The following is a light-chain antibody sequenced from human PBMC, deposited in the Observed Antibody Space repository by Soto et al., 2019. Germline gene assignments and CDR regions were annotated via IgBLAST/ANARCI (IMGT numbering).Light chain of an antibody. V-gene: IGKV1-39*01. CDR1: RSIRSS. J-gene: IGKJ2*01. Sequence: DIHMTQSPSSLSASVGDRVTITCRASRSIRSSLNWYQQKPGKAPNLLIYGASNLRSGVPSRFSGSGSGTDFTLTISSLQPEDFGTYYCQPSYSTPPTFGQGTKLEIK. CDR3: QPSYSTPPT. CDR2: GAS.